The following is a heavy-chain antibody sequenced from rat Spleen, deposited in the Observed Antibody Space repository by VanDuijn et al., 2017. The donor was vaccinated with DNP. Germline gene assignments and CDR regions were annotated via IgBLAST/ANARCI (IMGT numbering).Heavy chain of an antibody. V-gene: IGHV4-2*01. CDR2: INQDSSAV. Sequence: EVKLVESGGGLVQPGRSLKLSCKASGFNFNDYWMGWVRQAPGKGLEWIGEINQDSSAVNNIPSLKEKFTISRDNAQDTLYLQMSKLGSEDSNVYYCARVAFNGGGMDAWGQGTSVTVSS. D-gene: IGHD4-1*01. CDR1: GFNFNDYW. J-gene: IGHJ4*01. CDR3: ARVAFNGGGMDA.